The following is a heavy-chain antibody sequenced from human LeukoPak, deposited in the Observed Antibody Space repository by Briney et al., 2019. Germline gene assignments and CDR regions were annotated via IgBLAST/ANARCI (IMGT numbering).Heavy chain of an antibody. CDR3: ARQPYMLGAYYFDY. J-gene: IGHJ4*02. CDR2: IYHSGST. Sequence: PSETLSLTCAVSGGSISSGGYSWSWIRQPPGKGLEWIGYIYHSGSTYYNPSLKSRVTISVDRSKNQFSLKLSSVTAADTAVYYCARQPYMLGAYYFDYWGQGTLVTVSS. D-gene: IGHD1-26*01. V-gene: IGHV4-30-2*01. CDR1: GGSISSGGYS.